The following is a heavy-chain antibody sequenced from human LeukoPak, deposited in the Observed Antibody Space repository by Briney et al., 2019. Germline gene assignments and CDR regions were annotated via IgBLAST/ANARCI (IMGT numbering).Heavy chain of an antibody. Sequence: PSQTLSLTCTVSGGSISSGGYYWSWIRQPPGKGLEWIGYIYHSGSTYYNPSLKSRVTISVDRSKNQFSLKLSSVTAADTAVYYCARGGIRYFDPDAFDIWGQGTMVTVSS. J-gene: IGHJ3*02. V-gene: IGHV4-30-2*01. CDR2: IYHSGST. CDR3: ARGGIRYFDPDAFDI. D-gene: IGHD3-9*01. CDR1: GGSISSGGYY.